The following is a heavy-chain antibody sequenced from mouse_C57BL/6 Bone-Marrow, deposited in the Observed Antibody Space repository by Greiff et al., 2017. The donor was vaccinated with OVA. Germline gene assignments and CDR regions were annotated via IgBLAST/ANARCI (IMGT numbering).Heavy chain of an antibody. D-gene: IGHD2-5*01. J-gene: IGHJ3*01. CDR3: ARARSNPGAY. V-gene: IGHV1-9*01. Sequence: QVQLKQSGAELMKPGASVKLSCKATGYTFTGFWIAWVKPRPGHGLEWIGEILPGRGSTNYNEKFKGQATFTADTTTNTAYMQLSSLTTEDSAIYDCARARSNPGAYWGQGTLVTVSA. CDR2: ILPGRGST. CDR1: GYTFTGFW.